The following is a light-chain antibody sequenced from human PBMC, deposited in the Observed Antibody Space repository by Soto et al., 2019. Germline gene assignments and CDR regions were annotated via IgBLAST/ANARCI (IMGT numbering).Light chain of an antibody. CDR2: DAS. CDR3: PQYNNYPRT. V-gene: IGKV1-5*01. CDR1: QSISRW. J-gene: IGKJ1*01. Sequence: IKMTKSPSTLSAYVGERVTITCRASQSISRWLAWYQQKPGKAPKPLIYDASNLESGVSSRFSGSGSGTEFHLTLRRLEPDDFVTYYCPQYNNYPRTFGQ.